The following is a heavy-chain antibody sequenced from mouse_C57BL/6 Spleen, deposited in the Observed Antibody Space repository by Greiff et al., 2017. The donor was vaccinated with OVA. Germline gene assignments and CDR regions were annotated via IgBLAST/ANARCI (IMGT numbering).Heavy chain of an antibody. D-gene: IGHD3-2*02. CDR1: GFTFSNYW. CDR2: IRLKSDNYAT. CDR3: TGEATGAY. J-gene: IGHJ3*01. Sequence: EVQVVESGGGLVQPGGSMKLSCVASGFTFSNYWMNWVRQSPEKGLEWVAQIRLKSDNYATHYAESVKGRFTISRDDSKSSVYLQMNNLRAEDTGIYYCTGEATGAYWGQGTLVTVSA. V-gene: IGHV6-3*01.